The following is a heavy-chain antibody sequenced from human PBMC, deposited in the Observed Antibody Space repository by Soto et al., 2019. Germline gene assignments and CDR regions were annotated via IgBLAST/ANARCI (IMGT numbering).Heavy chain of an antibody. V-gene: IGHV5-51*01. J-gene: IGHJ6*02. CDR2: IYPGDSDT. CDR3: ARLSGSYSYYYYYGMDV. CDR1: GYSFTSYW. D-gene: IGHD1-26*01. Sequence: GESLKISCKGSGYSFTSYWIDWVRQMPGKXLEWMGIIYPGDSDTRYSPSFQGQVTISADKSISTAYLQWSSLKASDTAMYYCARLSGSYSYYYYYGMDVWGQGTTVTVSS.